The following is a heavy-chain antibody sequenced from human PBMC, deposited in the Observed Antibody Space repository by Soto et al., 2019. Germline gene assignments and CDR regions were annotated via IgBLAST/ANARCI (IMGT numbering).Heavy chain of an antibody. CDR2: IIDSGGST. D-gene: IGHD3-10*01. CDR3: AKDPWSHLGRRFRVFDP. V-gene: IGHV3-23*01. CDR1: GFTFSSCA. Sequence: GGSLRLSCAASGFTFSSCAMGWVRQAPGKGLEWVSDIIDSGGSTYYADSVKGRFTISRDNSKNTLYLQMNSLRAEDTAVYYCAKDPWSHLGRRFRVFDPWGQGTLVTVSS. J-gene: IGHJ5*02.